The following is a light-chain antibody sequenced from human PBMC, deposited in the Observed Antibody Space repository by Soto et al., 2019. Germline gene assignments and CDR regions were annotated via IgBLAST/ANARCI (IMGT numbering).Light chain of an antibody. Sequence: DIQMTQSPSSLSASVGDRVTITCGASQAISNYLAWYQQKPGKVPTLLISAASTLQSGVPSRFSGSGSGTDFTLTISSLQPEDVATYYCQKFNAVPTFGGGTKVEI. J-gene: IGKJ4*01. V-gene: IGKV1-27*01. CDR3: QKFNAVPT. CDR2: AAS. CDR1: QAISNY.